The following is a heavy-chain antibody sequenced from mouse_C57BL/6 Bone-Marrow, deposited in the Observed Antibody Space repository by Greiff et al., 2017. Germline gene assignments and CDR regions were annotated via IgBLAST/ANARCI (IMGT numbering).Heavy chain of an antibody. V-gene: IGHV1-55*01. CDR3: AILYYGRSLGFAY. J-gene: IGHJ3*01. Sequence: QVQLQQPGAELVKPGASVKMSCKASGYTFTRYWITWVKQRPGQGLVWFGDIYPGSGSTNYNEKFKSKATLTVDTPSSTAYLQLSSLTSEDSAVYYCAILYYGRSLGFAYWGQGTLVTVSA. CDR2: IYPGSGST. D-gene: IGHD1-1*01. CDR1: GYTFTRYW.